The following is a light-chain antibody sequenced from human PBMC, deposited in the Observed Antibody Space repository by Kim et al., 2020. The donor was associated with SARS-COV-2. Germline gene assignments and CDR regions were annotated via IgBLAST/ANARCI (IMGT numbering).Light chain of an antibody. V-gene: IGKV1-12*01. Sequence: DIQMTQSPSSVSASVGDRVTITCRASQTIGSWLAWYQQKPGKAPEFLIYATSNLQSGVPSRFSGSGSGTDFTLTISSLQPEDFATYYCQQANSFPLTFGGGTKLEIK. CDR2: ATS. J-gene: IGKJ4*01. CDR3: QQANSFPLT. CDR1: QTIGSW.